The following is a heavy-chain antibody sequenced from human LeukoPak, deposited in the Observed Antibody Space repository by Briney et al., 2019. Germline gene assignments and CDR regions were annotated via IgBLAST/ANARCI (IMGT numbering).Heavy chain of an antibody. J-gene: IGHJ4*02. D-gene: IGHD6-19*01. CDR1: GFTFSSYA. V-gene: IGHV3-30*04. CDR3: ARDETRQQWLVKLDY. CDR2: ISYDGSNK. Sequence: GRSLRLSCAASGFTFSSYAMHWVRQAPGEGLEWVAVISYDGSNKYYADSVKGRFTISRDNSKNTLYLQMNSLRAEDTAVYYCARDETRQQWLVKLDYWGQGTLVTVSS.